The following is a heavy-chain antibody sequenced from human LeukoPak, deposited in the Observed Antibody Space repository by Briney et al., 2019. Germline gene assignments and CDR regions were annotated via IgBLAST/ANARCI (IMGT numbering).Heavy chain of an antibody. CDR1: GFSLTTTGVG. CDR2: IYWNADK. V-gene: IGHV2-5*01. J-gene: IGHJ4*02. CDR3: AHRGSPFGY. D-gene: IGHD6-13*01. Sequence: SGPTLVKPTQTLTLTCTFSGFSLTTTGVGVGWIRQPPGKALEWLALIYWNADKRYSPSLQSRLTITKDTSKNQVLLTMTNMDPVDTATYYCAHRGSPFGYWGQGTLVTVSS.